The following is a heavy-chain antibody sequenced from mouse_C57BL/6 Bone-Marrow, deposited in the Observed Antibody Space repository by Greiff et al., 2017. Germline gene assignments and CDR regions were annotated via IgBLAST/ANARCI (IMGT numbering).Heavy chain of an antibody. CDR3: ARDTPYNGSSLNYFDY. J-gene: IGHJ2*01. Sequence: EVKLMESGGGLVQSGRSLRLSCATSGFTFSDFYMEWVRQAPGKGLEWIAASRNKANDYTTEYSASVKGRFIVSRDTSQSILYLQMNALRAEDTAIYYCARDTPYNGSSLNYFDYWGQGTTLTVSS. V-gene: IGHV7-1*01. D-gene: IGHD1-1*01. CDR1: GFTFSDFY. CDR2: SRNKANDYTT.